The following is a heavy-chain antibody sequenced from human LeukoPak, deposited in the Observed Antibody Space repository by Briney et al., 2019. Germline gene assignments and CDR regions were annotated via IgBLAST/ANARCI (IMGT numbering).Heavy chain of an antibody. D-gene: IGHD1-26*01. CDR3: ARIEWERLGRAFDI. CDR2: ISGSGGST. J-gene: IGHJ3*02. V-gene: IGHV3-23*01. Sequence: GGSLRLSCAASGFTFSSYAMSWVRQAPGKGLEWVSAISGSGGSTYYADSVKGRFTISRDNSKNTLYLQMNSLRAEDMAVYYCARIEWERLGRAFDIWGQGTMVTVSS. CDR1: GFTFSSYA.